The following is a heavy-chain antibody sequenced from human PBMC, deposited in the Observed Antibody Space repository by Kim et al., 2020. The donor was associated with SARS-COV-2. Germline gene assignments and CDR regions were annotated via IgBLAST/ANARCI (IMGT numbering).Heavy chain of an antibody. D-gene: IGHD2-15*01. Sequence: GGSLRLSCAASGFTFSSYAMHWVRQAPGKGLEWVAVISYDGSNKYYADSVKGRFTISRDNSKNTLYLQINSLRAEDTAVYYCARDGGGKPRYYFDYWGQGTLVTVSS. CDR3: ARDGGGKPRYYFDY. V-gene: IGHV3-30*04. J-gene: IGHJ4*02. CDR2: ISYDGSNK. CDR1: GFTFSSYA.